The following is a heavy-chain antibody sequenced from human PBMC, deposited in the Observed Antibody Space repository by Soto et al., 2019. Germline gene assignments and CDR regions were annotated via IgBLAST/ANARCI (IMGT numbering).Heavy chain of an antibody. CDR2: TYYRSKWYN. D-gene: IGHD6-13*01. V-gene: IGHV6-1*01. CDR3: ARDLQGIAATWGFDY. CDR1: GDSVSSNSAA. Sequence: SQTLSLPSAISGDSVSSNSAAKNWSRQSPSRLLEWLGRTYYRSKWYNDYAVSVKSRITIDPDTSKNQFSLQLNSVTPEDTAVYYCARDLQGIAATWGFDYWGQGTLVTVSS. J-gene: IGHJ4*02.